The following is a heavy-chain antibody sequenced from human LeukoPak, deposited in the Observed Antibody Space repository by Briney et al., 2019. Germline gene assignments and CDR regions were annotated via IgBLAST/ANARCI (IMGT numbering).Heavy chain of an antibody. D-gene: IGHD3-10*01. CDR1: GGTFSSYA. J-gene: IGHJ6*03. Sequence: SVKVSCKASGGTFSSYAISWVRQAPGQGLEWMGGIIPIFGTANYAQKFQGRVTITTDESTSTAYMELSSLRSEDTAVYYCARGELGFGELLEQYYYFYYMDVWGKGTTVTVSS. V-gene: IGHV1-69*05. CDR2: IIPIFGTA. CDR3: ARGELGFGELLEQYYYFYYMDV.